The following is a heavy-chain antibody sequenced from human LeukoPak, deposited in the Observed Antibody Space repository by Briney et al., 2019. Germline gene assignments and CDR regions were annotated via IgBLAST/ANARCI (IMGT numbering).Heavy chain of an antibody. CDR1: GGSISSRNYY. CDR3: ARNGGSGWSSDYFDY. V-gene: IGHV4-39*02. D-gene: IGHD6-19*01. CDR2: ISYSGST. J-gene: IGHJ4*02. Sequence: SETLSLTCTVSGGSISSRNYYWGWIRQPPGKGLEWIGFISYSGSTYYNPSLKSRVTLSVDTSKSHFSLKLSSVTAADTAVYYCARNGGSGWSSDYFDYWGQGTQVTVSS.